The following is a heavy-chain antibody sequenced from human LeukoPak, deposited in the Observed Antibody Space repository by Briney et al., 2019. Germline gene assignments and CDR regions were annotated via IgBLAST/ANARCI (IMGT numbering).Heavy chain of an antibody. D-gene: IGHD6-13*01. J-gene: IGHJ3*02. Sequence: PSETLSLTCTVSGGSISSYYWSWIRQPPGKGLEWIGYIYYSGSTNYNPSLKSRVTISLDTSKNQFSLKLSSVTAADTAVYYCARVYSSSTDAFDIWGQGTMVTVSS. CDR3: ARVYSSSTDAFDI. CDR1: GGSISSYY. V-gene: IGHV4-59*01. CDR2: IYYSGST.